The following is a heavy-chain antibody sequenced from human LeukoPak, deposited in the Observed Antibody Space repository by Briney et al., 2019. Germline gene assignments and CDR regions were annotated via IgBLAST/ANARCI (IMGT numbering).Heavy chain of an antibody. CDR1: GFTFSSYA. D-gene: IGHD5-18*01. J-gene: IGHJ4*02. Sequence: GGSLRLSCAASGFTFSSYAMSWVRQAPGKGLEWVSVISGSGGSTYYADSVKGRFTISRDNPKNTLFLQMNSLRAEDTAVYYCARDRGYSYGSHFDYWGQGTLVTVSS. CDR2: ISGSGGST. V-gene: IGHV3-23*01. CDR3: ARDRGYSYGSHFDY.